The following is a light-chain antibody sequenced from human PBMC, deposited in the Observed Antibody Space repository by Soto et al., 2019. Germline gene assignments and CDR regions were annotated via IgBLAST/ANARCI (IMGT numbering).Light chain of an antibody. Sequence: IQMTQSPSSLSASVGDRVIITCRASQGIGKSLAWYQQKAGRVPKLLMHSASTLLSGVPSRFSGSGSGTDFTLTISSLQPEDVATYYCQKYDSAPLTFGQGTKVEIK. V-gene: IGKV1-27*01. CDR1: QGIGKS. J-gene: IGKJ1*01. CDR2: SAS. CDR3: QKYDSAPLT.